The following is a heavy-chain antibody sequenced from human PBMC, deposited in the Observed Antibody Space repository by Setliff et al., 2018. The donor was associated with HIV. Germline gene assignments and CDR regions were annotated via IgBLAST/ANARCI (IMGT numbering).Heavy chain of an antibody. CDR2: IWADEITK. Sequence: PGGSLRLSCATSGFTFSPYAIHWVRQAPGMGLEWVAMIWADEITKFYADSVKGRFTISRDNDRNSLYLQMNGLRAEDTAVYYCARGPTTVTNYYYYYMDVWGKGTTVTVSS. CDR3: ARGPTTVTNYYYYYMDV. D-gene: IGHD4-17*01. J-gene: IGHJ6*03. CDR1: GFTFSPYA. V-gene: IGHV3-33*01.